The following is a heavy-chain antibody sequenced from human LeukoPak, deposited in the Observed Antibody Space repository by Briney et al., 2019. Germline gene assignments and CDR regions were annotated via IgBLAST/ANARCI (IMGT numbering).Heavy chain of an antibody. D-gene: IGHD6-13*01. CDR2: IDWDDDK. CDR3: ARTPGYSSSWIYFDY. CDR1: GFSLSTSGMY. Sequence: GPALVTPTQTLTLTCTFSGFSLSTSGMYVNSIRQPPGKALEWLARIDWDDDKYYSTSLKTRLTISKDTSKNQVVLTMTNMDPVDTATYYCARTPGYSSSWIYFDYWGQGTLVTVSS. J-gene: IGHJ4*02. V-gene: IGHV2-70*11.